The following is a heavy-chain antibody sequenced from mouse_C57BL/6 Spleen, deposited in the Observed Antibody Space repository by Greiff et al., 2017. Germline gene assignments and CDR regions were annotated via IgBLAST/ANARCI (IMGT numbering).Heavy chain of an antibody. CDR1: GYSFTGYY. CDR3: ARTPFDY. CDR2: INPSTGGT. J-gene: IGHJ2*01. V-gene: IGHV1-42*01. Sequence: EVKLMESGPELVKPGASVKISCKASGYSFTGYYMNWVKQSPEKSLEWIGEINPSTGGTTYNQKFKAKATLTVDKSSSTAYMQLKSLTSEDSAVYYCARTPFDYWGQGTTLTVSS.